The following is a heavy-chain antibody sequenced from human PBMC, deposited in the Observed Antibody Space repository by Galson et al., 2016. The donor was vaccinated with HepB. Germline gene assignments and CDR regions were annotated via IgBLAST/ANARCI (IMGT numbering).Heavy chain of an antibody. CDR2: ISHDGSNK. CDR3: ARGRAVNSPRRLYYHYGMDV. D-gene: IGHD3-10*01. V-gene: IGHV3-30*04. CDR1: GFTFSSYV. Sequence: SLRLSCAVSGFTFSSYVMHWVRQAPGKGLEWVAVISHDGSNKYYTDSVKGRFTFSRDNSKNTLYLQINSLRAEDTAVYYCARGRAVNSPRRLYYHYGMDVWGQGTTVTVSS. J-gene: IGHJ6*02.